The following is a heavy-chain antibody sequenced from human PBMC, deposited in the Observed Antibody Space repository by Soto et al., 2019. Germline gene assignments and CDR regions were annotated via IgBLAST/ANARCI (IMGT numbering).Heavy chain of an antibody. CDR3: ATPAWFRETPLDY. Sequence: PGESLKISCQGSGYSFVTNWIGWVRQMPGKGLEYMGIIYPDDSDTRYSPSFQGQVTISADKSINTAYLQWSSLKTSDTAMYYCATPAWFRETPLDYWGQGTPVTAPQ. V-gene: IGHV5-51*01. CDR1: GYSFVTNW. D-gene: IGHD3-10*01. J-gene: IGHJ4*02. CDR2: IYPDDSDT.